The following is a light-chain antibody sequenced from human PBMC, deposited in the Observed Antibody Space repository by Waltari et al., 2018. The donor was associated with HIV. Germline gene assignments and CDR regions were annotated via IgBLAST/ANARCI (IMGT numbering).Light chain of an antibody. CDR3: QQYYSTLPYT. CDR2: WAS. J-gene: IGKJ2*01. Sequence: DIVMTQSPDSLAVSLGERSTINCKSSLSVLYSPNNKNYLAWHQQKPGQPPKLLIYWASTRESGVPDRFSGSGSGTDFTLTISSLQAEDVAVYYCQQYYSTLPYTFGQGTKLEIK. V-gene: IGKV4-1*01. CDR1: LSVLYSPNNKNY.